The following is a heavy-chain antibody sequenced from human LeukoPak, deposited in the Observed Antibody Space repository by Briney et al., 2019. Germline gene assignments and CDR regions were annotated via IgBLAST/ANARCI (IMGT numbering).Heavy chain of an antibody. V-gene: IGHV3-23*01. D-gene: IGHD4-17*01. CDR2: ISGSGTNT. J-gene: IGHJ6*02. CDR1: GFTLSSYA. Sequence: GGSLRLSCTASGFTLSSYAMSWVRQGPGKGLEWVSAISGSGTNTYYADSVKGRFTISRDNSKNTLYLQMNSLRAEDTALYYCAKDDGDYEYYYYGMDVWGQGTTVTVSS. CDR3: AKDDGDYEYYYYGMDV.